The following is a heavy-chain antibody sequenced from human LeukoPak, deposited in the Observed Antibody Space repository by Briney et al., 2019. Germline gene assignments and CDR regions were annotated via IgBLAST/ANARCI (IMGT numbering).Heavy chain of an antibody. CDR3: ARAAAAGIIPVDY. J-gene: IGHJ4*02. CDR2: IYYSGST. D-gene: IGHD6-13*01. V-gene: IGHV4-59*01. CDR1: GGSFSGYY. Sequence: SETLSLTCTVYGGSFSGYYWSWIRQPPGKGLEWIGYIYYSGSTNYNPSLKSRVTISVDTSKNQFSLKLSSVTAADTAVYYCARAAAAGIIPVDYWGQGTLVTVSS.